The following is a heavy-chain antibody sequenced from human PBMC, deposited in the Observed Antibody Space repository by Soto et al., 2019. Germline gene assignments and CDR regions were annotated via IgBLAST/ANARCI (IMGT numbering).Heavy chain of an antibody. J-gene: IGHJ4*02. V-gene: IGHV1-2*04. CDR1: GSTYTGYY. Sequence: ASVNVYCKASGSTYTGYYMQWVRQAQGQGLVWMRCINPNSGGTSYAQKFQGWVTMTRDTSISTAYMELTRLTSDATAVYYCARGSSPIFGVVILPYYFDYWGQGTLVTVSS. D-gene: IGHD3-3*01. CDR3: ARGSSPIFGVVILPYYFDY. CDR2: INPNSGGT.